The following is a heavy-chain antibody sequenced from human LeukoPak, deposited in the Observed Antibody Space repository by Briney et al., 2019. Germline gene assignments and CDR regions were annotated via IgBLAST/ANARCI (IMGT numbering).Heavy chain of an antibody. CDR3: ARRGYDIFTGYYPTYDFDY. J-gene: IGHJ4*02. CDR2: IYPGDSDT. D-gene: IGHD3-9*01. CDR1: GYSFTSYW. Sequence: GESLKISCKGSGYSFTSYWIGWVRQMPGKGLEWMGIIYPGDSDTRYSPSFQGQVTISADKSISTAYLQWSRLKASDAVLYYCARRGYDIFTGYYPTYDFDYWGQGTLVTASS. V-gene: IGHV5-51*01.